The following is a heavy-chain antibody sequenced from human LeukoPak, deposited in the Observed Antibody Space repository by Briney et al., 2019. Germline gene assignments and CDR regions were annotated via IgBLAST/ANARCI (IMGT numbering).Heavy chain of an antibody. J-gene: IGHJ4*02. V-gene: IGHV3-21*01. CDR1: GFTFSSYS. Sequence: GGSLRLSCAASGFTFSSYSMNWVRQAPGKGLEWVSSISSSSSYIYYADSVKGRFTISRDNAKNSLYLQMNSLRAEDTAVYCCARGLSTMVRGVNKNDYWGQGTLVTVSS. D-gene: IGHD3-10*01. CDR2: ISSSSSYI. CDR3: ARGLSTMVRGVNKNDY.